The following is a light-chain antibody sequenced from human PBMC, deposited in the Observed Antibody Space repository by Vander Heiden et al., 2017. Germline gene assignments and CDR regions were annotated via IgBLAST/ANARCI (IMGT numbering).Light chain of an antibody. CDR2: DVS. CDR1: SRAVGLYNS. Sequence: QSALTQPAYMSGSPGPSINISCTATSRAVGLYNSVSWYQQLPGKAPKVLIHDVSTRPSGVSHRFSGSKSGNTASLTISGLQTEDEAHYYCSSYTSITTLVFGTGTKVTVL. CDR3: SSYTSITTLV. J-gene: IGLJ1*01. V-gene: IGLV2-14*03.